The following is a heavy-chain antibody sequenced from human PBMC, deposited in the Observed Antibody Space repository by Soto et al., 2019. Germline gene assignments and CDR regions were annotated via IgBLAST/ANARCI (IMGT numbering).Heavy chain of an antibody. J-gene: IGHJ5*02. Sequence: SETLSLTCAVYGGSFSGYYWSWIRQPPGKGLEWIGEINHSGSTNYNPSLKSRVTISVDTSKNQFSLKLSSVTAADTAVYYCARGRSSGWFKPLNWFDPWGQGTLVTVSS. CDR3: ARGRSSGWFKPLNWFDP. CDR1: GGSFSGYY. CDR2: INHSGST. V-gene: IGHV4-34*01. D-gene: IGHD6-19*01.